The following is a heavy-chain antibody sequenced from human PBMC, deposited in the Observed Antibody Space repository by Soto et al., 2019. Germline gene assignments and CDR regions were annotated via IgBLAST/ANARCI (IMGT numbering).Heavy chain of an antibody. V-gene: IGHV3-15*07. CDR1: GFAFSNAW. CDR2: IKSKTDGGSA. D-gene: IGHD3-10*01. Sequence: GGSLRLSCAASGFAFSNAWINWVRQAPGMGLQWVGRIKSKTDGGSADYAAPVKGRFAVSRDDSKNIVYLQMNSLKIEDTAVYYCTTDSRTTMPEVRFDYWGHGTLVTVSS. J-gene: IGHJ4*01. CDR3: TTDSRTTMPEVRFDY.